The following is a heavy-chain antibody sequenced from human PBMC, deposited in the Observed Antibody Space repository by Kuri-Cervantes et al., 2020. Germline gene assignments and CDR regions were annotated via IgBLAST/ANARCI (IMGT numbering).Heavy chain of an antibody. D-gene: IGHD2-2*02. CDR1: GYSFTSYW. V-gene: IGHV5-51*01. Sequence: KVSCKGSGYSFTSYWIGCVRQMPGKGLEWMGIIYLGDSDTRYSPSFQGQVTISADKSISTAYLQWSSLKASDTAMYYCARPYCSSTSCYTRDAFDIWGQGTMVTVSS. CDR3: ARPYCSSTSCYTRDAFDI. CDR2: IYLGDSDT. J-gene: IGHJ3*02.